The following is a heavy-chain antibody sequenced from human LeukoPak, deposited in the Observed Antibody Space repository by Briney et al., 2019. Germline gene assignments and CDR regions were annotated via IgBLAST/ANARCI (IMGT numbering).Heavy chain of an antibody. CDR2: INPDNGNT. J-gene: IGHJ4*02. CDR3: TLYNY. CDR1: GYSFTNHD. Sequence: ASVKVSCKASGYSFTNHDMHWVRQAPGQRLEWMGCINPDNGNTKYSQGFQGRVTITRDTSASTAYMELSSLRSEDMAVYYCTLYNYWGQGTLVTVSS. V-gene: IGHV1-3*03. D-gene: IGHD2-2*02.